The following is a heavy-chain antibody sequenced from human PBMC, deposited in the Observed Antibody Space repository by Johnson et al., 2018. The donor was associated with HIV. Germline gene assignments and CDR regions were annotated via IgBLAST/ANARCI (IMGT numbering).Heavy chain of an antibody. CDR3: ASPLEAAAGPMDAFDI. D-gene: IGHD6-13*01. CDR1: GFTFSTYG. J-gene: IGHJ3*02. Sequence: QVQLVESGGGVVQPGRSLRLSCIASGFTFSTYGMHWVRQAPGKGLEWVAVISYDGSNKYYADSVKGRFTISRDNSKNTLYLQMNSLRAEDTAVYYCASPLEAAAGPMDAFDIWGQGTMVTVSS. V-gene: IGHV3-30*03. CDR2: ISYDGSNK.